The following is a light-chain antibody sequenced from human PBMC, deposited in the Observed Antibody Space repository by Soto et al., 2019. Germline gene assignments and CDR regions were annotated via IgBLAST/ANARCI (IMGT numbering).Light chain of an antibody. V-gene: IGLV2-8*01. CDR2: EVT. CDR3: SSYAGSKNRYV. CDR1: SSDVGGYNF. J-gene: IGLJ1*01. Sequence: QSALTQPPSASGSRGQSVTISCTGTSSDVGGYNFVSWYQQHPGKAPKVILYEVTKRPSGVPDRFSGSKSGNTASLTVSGRQTEDEAHYYCSSYAGSKNRYVFGTGTKLTVL.